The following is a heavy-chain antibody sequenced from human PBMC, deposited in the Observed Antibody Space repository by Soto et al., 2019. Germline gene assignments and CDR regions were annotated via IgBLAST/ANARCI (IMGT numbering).Heavy chain of an antibody. D-gene: IGHD2-8*02. V-gene: IGHV4-30-2*01. CDR1: GGSISSGGYS. CDR2: IYHSGST. CDR3: ARDKITGLFDY. J-gene: IGHJ4*02. Sequence: PSETLSLTCAVSGGSISSGGYSWSWIRQPPGKGLEWIGEIYHSGSTNYNPSLKSRVTISVDTSKNQFSLKLTSVTAADTAVYYCARDKITGLFDYWGQGTLVTVS.